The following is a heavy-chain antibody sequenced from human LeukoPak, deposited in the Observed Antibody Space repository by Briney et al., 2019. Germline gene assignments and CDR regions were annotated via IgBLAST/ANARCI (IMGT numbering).Heavy chain of an antibody. CDR1: GFTVSSNE. V-gene: IGHV3-38-3*01. CDR3: AKGRSSTSSKGYFDY. J-gene: IGHJ4*02. D-gene: IGHD2-2*01. CDR2: ISGGST. Sequence: PGGSLRLSCAASGFTVSSNEMSWVRQAPGKGLEWVSSISGGSTYYADSRKGRFTISRDNSKNTLHLQMNSLRAEDTAIYYCAKGRSSTSSKGYFDYWGQGTLVTVSS.